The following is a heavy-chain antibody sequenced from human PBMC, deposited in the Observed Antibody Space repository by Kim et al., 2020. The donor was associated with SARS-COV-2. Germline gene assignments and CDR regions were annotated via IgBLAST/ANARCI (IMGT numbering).Heavy chain of an antibody. V-gene: IGHV3-20*01. CDR2: INWDGRST. CDR3: ARVHYVNSGSYADF. CDR1: GFTFEEYG. J-gene: IGHJ4*02. Sequence: GGSLRLSCVASGFTFEEYGMSWVRQVPGKGLEWVAGINWDGRSTGYAGSVKGRFTISRDNAKNSLFLQMSSLRAEDAALYHCARVHYVNSGSYADFWGQG. D-gene: IGHD3-22*01.